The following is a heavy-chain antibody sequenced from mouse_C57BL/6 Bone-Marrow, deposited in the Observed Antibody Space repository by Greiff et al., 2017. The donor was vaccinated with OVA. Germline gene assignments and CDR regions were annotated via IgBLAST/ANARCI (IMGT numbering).Heavy chain of an antibody. V-gene: IGHV14-4*01. CDR1: GFNIKDDY. CDR2: IDPENGDT. CDR3: TTFYDYGKTYFDY. D-gene: IGHD2-4*01. Sequence: VQLQQSGAELVRPGASVKLSCTASGFNIKDDYMHWVKQRPEQGLEWIGWIDPENGDTEYASKFQGKATITADTSSNTAYLQLSSLTSEDTAVYYRTTFYDYGKTYFDYWGQGTTLTVSS. J-gene: IGHJ2*01.